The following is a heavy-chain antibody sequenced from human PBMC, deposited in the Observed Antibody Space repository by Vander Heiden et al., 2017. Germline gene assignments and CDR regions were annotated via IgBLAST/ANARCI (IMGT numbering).Heavy chain of an antibody. CDR2: ISISSSYR. D-gene: IGHD6-13*01. V-gene: IGHV3-21*01. Sequence: EVQLVESGGGLVKPGGSLRLSCAASGFTFTSYSMNWVRQAPGKGPEWVSYISISSSYRYYTDSVKGRFHISRDNAKNSLFLEMNSLRAEDTAVYYCATSPGYSTRWFDYWGQGTLVTVSS. CDR3: ATSPGYSTRWFDY. CDR1: GFTFTSYS. J-gene: IGHJ4*02.